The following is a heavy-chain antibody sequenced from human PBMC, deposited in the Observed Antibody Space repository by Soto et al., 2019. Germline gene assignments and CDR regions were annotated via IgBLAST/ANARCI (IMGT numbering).Heavy chain of an antibody. CDR2: IYYSGST. CDR1: GGSISSGGYY. J-gene: IGHJ5*02. D-gene: IGHD2-21*01. Sequence: PSETLSLTCTVSGGSISSGGYYWSWIRQHPGKGLEWIGYIYYSGSTYYSPSLKSRVTISVDTSKNQFSLKLSSVTAADTAVYYCARTDIVVHWFDPWGQGTLVTVSS. CDR3: ARTDIVVHWFDP. V-gene: IGHV4-31*03.